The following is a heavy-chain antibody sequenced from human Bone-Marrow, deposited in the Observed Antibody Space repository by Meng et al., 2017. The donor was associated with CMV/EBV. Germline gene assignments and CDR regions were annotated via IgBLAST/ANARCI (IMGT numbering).Heavy chain of an antibody. CDR3: ARDEPPPGFFESLPGSGGRDFDY. CDR2: ISSSSSYI. J-gene: IGHJ4*02. V-gene: IGHV3-21*01. D-gene: IGHD3-3*01. CDR1: GFTFRTDS. Sequence: GESLKISFAASGFTFRTDSMNRVRQDPGKGLEWVSSISSSSSYIYYADSVKGRFPISSDHAKNSLYLQINSLRSQDKAVYYCARDEPPPGFFESLPGSGGRDFDYWGQGTLVTVSS.